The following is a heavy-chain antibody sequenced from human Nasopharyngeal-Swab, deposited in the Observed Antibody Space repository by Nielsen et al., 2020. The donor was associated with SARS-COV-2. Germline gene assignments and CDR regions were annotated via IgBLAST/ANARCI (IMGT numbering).Heavy chain of an antibody. V-gene: IGHV4-31*02. Sequence: GTGLEWIGYIYYSGSTYYNPSLKSRVTTSVDTSKNQFSLKLSSVTAADTAVYYCARAAITMIVVVSAFDIWGQGTMVTVSS. CDR3: ARAAITMIVVVSAFDI. D-gene: IGHD3-22*01. CDR2: IYYSGST. J-gene: IGHJ3*02.